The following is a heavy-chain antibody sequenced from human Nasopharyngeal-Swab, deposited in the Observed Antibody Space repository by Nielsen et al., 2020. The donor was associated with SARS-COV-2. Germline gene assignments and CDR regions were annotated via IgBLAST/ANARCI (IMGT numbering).Heavy chain of an antibody. CDR2: IYYSGST. D-gene: IGHD3-3*01. J-gene: IGHJ4*02. Sequence: SETLSLTCTVSGGSISSYYWSWIRQPPGKGPEWIGYIYYSGSTNYNPSLKSRVTISVDTSKNQFSLKLSSVTAADTAVYYCARGGRITIIDYWGQGTLVTVSS. CDR3: ARGGRITIIDY. CDR1: GGSISSYY. V-gene: IGHV4-59*01.